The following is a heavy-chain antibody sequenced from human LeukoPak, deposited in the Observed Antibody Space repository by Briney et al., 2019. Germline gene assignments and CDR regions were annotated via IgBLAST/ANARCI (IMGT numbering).Heavy chain of an antibody. J-gene: IGHJ4*02. D-gene: IGHD5-12*01. Sequence: SETLSLTCTVSGGSISSYYWSWIRQPPGKGLNWIGSMSYSGSTYYNPSLKSRVTISVDTSKNQFSLKLSSVTAADTAVYYCASRVYGGYDSPYYFDYWGQGTLVTVSS. CDR1: GGSISSYY. CDR3: ASRVYGGYDSPYYFDY. V-gene: IGHV4-59*05. CDR2: MSYSGST.